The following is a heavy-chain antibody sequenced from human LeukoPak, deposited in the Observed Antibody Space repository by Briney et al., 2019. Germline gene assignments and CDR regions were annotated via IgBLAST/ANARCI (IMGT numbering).Heavy chain of an antibody. D-gene: IGHD3-10*01. CDR3: ARQFGSLIDY. V-gene: IGHV4-34*01. Sequence: SETLSLTCAVYGGSFSGYYWSWIRQPPGKGLEWIGEINHSGSTNYNPSLKSRVTISVDTSKNQFSLKLSSVTAADTAVYYCARQFGSLIDYWGQGTLVTVSS. CDR1: GGSFSGYY. J-gene: IGHJ4*02. CDR2: INHSGST.